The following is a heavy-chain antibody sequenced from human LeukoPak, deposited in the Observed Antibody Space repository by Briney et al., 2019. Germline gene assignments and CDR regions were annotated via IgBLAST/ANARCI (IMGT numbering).Heavy chain of an antibody. V-gene: IGHV4-39*02. Sequence: SETLSLTCTVSGGSISSSSYYWGWIRQPPGKGLEWIGSMYYSGSTYYNPSLKSRVTISVDRSKNQFSLKLSSVTAADTAVYYCARDSHYTSSWYGGVFDYWGQGTLVTVSS. CDR2: MYYSGST. CDR1: GGSISSSSYY. J-gene: IGHJ4*02. D-gene: IGHD6-13*01. CDR3: ARDSHYTSSWYGGVFDY.